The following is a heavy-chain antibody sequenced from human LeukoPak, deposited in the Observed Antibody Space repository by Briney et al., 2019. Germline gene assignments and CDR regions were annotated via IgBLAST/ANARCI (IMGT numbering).Heavy chain of an antibody. D-gene: IGHD3-10*01. CDR3: ARDMVRGVIILRGITDQGEFDY. V-gene: IGHV3-33*01. J-gene: IGHJ4*02. Sequence: PGGSLRLSCAASGFTFSSYGMHWVRQAPGKGLEWVAVIWYDGSNKYYADSVKGRFTISRDNSKNTLYLQMNSLRAEDTAVYYCARDMVRGVIILRGITDQGEFDYWGQGTLVTVSS. CDR1: GFTFSSYG. CDR2: IWYDGSNK.